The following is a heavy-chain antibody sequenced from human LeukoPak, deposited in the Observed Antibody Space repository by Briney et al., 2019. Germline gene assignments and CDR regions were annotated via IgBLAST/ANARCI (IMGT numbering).Heavy chain of an antibody. Sequence: GGSLRLSCAASGFTFSSYAMHWVRQAPGKGLEWVAVISYDGSNKYYADSVKGRFTISRDNSKNTLYLQMNSLRAEDTAVYYCARDPVYSSGWYTPYFDYWGQGTLVTVSS. CDR3: ARDPVYSSGWYTPYFDY. J-gene: IGHJ4*02. V-gene: IGHV3-30-3*01. CDR1: GFTFSSYA. CDR2: ISYDGSNK. D-gene: IGHD6-19*01.